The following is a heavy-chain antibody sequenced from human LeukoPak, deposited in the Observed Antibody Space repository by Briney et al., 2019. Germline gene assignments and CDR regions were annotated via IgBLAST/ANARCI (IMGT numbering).Heavy chain of an antibody. Sequence: GGSLRLSCAASGFTFSSYAMSWVRQAPGKGLEWVSPISGGGGSTYYADSVKGRFTISRDNSKNTLYLQMNSLRAEDTAVYYCAKDDWWMGYCSGGSCYPLGYWGQGTLVTVSS. V-gene: IGHV3-23*01. CDR3: AKDDWWMGYCSGGSCYPLGY. CDR1: GFTFSSYA. D-gene: IGHD2-15*01. CDR2: ISGGGGST. J-gene: IGHJ4*02.